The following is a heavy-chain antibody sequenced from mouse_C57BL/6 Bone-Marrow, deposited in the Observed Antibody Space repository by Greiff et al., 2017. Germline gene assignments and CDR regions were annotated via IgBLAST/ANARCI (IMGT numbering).Heavy chain of an antibody. J-gene: IGHJ3*01. CDR1: GFTFSNYW. V-gene: IGHV6-3*01. CDR3: TARDWDVWFAY. D-gene: IGHD4-1*01. Sequence: EVKLVESGGGLVQPGGSMKISCVASGFTFSNYWMNWVRQSPEKGLEWVAQIRLKSDNYATHYAESVKGRFTISRDDSKSSVYLQMNNLRAEDTGIYSCTARDWDVWFAYWGQGTLVTVSA. CDR2: IRLKSDNYAT.